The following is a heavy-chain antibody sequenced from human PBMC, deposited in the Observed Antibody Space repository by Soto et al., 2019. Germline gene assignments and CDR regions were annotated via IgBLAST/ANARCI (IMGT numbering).Heavy chain of an antibody. CDR1: GYTFTNYG. V-gene: IGHV1-18*01. D-gene: IGHD6-6*01. Sequence: QVQLVQSGPEVKKPGASVKVSCKTSGYTFTNYGISWVRQAPGQGLEWMGWITTDKVKTTYDQRFQGRVTMTTDTSASTAYMDMRSLRSADTAMYYCAARPPGFDYWGQGTLVTVSS. CDR2: ITTDKVKT. CDR3: AARPPGFDY. J-gene: IGHJ4*02.